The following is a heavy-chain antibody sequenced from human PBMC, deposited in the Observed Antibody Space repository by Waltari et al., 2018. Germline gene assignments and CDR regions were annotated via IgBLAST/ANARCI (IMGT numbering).Heavy chain of an antibody. CDR3: ARGVYDILTGYHADY. CDR1: GGSISSYY. Sequence: QVQLQESGPGLVKPSETLSLTCTVSGGSISSYYWSWIRQPPGKGLEWIGYIYYSGSNNDNPSLKSRVTISVDTAKNQFSLKLSSVTAADTAVYYCARGVYDILTGYHADYWGQGTLVTVSS. J-gene: IGHJ4*02. CDR2: IYYSGSN. D-gene: IGHD3-9*01. V-gene: IGHV4-59*01.